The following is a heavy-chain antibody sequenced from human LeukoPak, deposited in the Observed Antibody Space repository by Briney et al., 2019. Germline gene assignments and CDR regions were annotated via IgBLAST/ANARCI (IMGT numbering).Heavy chain of an antibody. CDR3: ARGPHSSSWYYYYYNMDV. CDR2: IYYSGST. J-gene: IGHJ6*02. V-gene: IGHV4-59*12. D-gene: IGHD6-13*01. CDR1: GGSISSYY. Sequence: SETLSLTCTVSGGSISSYYWSWIRQPPGKGLEWIGYIYYSGSTNYNPSLKSRVTISVDKSKNQVSLKLSSVTAADTAVYYCARGPHSSSWYYYYYNMDVWGQGTTVTVSS.